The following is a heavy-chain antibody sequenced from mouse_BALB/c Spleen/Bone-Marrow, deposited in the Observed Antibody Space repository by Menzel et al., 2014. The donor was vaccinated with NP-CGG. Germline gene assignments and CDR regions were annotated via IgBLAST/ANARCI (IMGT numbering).Heavy chain of an antibody. D-gene: IGHD2-4*01. Sequence: EVKLMESGGGLVQPGGSLKLSCAASGFTFSSXGXSWVXQTPXXRLELVXTINSNVGSTYYPDGVKGRFTISRDNAKDTLYLQMSSLKSEDTAMYYCARDYDCDYWGQGTTLTVSS. V-gene: IGHV5-6-3*01. CDR2: INSNVGST. J-gene: IGHJ2*01. CDR1: GFTFSSXG. CDR3: ARDYDCDY.